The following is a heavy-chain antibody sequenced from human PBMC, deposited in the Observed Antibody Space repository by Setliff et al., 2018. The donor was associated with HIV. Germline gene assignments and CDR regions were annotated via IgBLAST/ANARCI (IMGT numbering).Heavy chain of an antibody. CDR2: IYYSGST. CDR1: GGSVSSGGYY. J-gene: IGHJ4*02. D-gene: IGHD3-22*01. CDR3: ARTPEDYDQYFFDR. Sequence: PSETLSLTCTVSGGSVSSGGYYWSWIRQHPGRGLEWIGHIYYSGSTYDNPSLKSRFSISIDTSKNQFSLKLSSVTAADTAVYYCARTPEDYDQYFFDRWGQGTLVTVSS. V-gene: IGHV4-31*03.